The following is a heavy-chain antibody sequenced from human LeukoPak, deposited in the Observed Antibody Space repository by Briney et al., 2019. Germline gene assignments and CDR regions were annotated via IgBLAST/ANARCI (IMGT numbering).Heavy chain of an antibody. V-gene: IGHV3-7*01. J-gene: IGHJ4*02. Sequence: GGSLRLSCEGSGFSFSSYWMTWVRQLPGKGPEWVANIRQDESERYFADSVKGRFTISRDNANNSLYLQMNSLRAEDTAVYYCARGHWLDSFDYWGQGTLVTVSS. CDR2: IRQDESER. CDR1: GFSFSSYW. D-gene: IGHD6-19*01. CDR3: ARGHWLDSFDY.